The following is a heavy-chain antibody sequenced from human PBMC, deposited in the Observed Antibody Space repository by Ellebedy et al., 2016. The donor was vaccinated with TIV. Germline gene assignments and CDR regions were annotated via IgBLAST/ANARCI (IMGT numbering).Heavy chain of an antibody. CDR2: ISSSSSTI. D-gene: IGHD1-7*01. CDR1: GFTFSSYS. CDR3: ASPETGTTSDVDAFDI. V-gene: IGHV3-48*01. J-gene: IGHJ3*02. Sequence: GGSLRLXXAASGFTFSSYSMNWVRQAPGKGLEWVSYISSSSSTIYYADSVKGRFTISRDNAKNSLYLQMNSLRAEDTAVYYCASPETGTTSDVDAFDIWGQGTMVTVSS.